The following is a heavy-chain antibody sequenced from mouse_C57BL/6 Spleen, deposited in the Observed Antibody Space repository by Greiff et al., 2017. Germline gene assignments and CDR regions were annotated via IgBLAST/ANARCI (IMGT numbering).Heavy chain of an antibody. Sequence: VQLQESGPGLVKPSQSLSLTCSVTGYSITSGYYWNWIRQFPGNKLEWMGYISYDGSNNYNPSLKNRISITRDTSKNQFFLKLNSVTTEDTATYYCARGTNYGSSTGGFAYWGQGTLVTVSA. J-gene: IGHJ3*01. CDR2: ISYDGSN. CDR3: ARGTNYGSSTGGFAY. D-gene: IGHD1-1*01. V-gene: IGHV3-6*01. CDR1: GYSITSGYY.